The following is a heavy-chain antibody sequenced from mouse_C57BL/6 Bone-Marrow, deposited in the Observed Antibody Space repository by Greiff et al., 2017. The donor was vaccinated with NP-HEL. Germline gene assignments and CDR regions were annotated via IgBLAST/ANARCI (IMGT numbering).Heavy chain of an antibody. CDR3: ARERIVTTGDWYFDV. Sequence: EVKVEESGGGLVKPGGSLKLSCAASGFTFSSYAMSWVRQTPEKRLEWVATISDGGSYTYYPDNVKGRFTISRDNAKNNLYLQMSHLKSEDTAMYYCARERIVTTGDWYFDVWGTGTTVTVSS. CDR1: GFTFSSYA. D-gene: IGHD2-5*01. J-gene: IGHJ1*03. V-gene: IGHV5-4*01. CDR2: ISDGGSYT.